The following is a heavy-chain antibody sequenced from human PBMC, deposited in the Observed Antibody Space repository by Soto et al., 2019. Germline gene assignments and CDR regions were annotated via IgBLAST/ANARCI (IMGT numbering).Heavy chain of an antibody. CDR2: INHSGST. CDR3: ARGRFTMVRGVRFDP. V-gene: IGHV4-34*01. D-gene: IGHD3-10*01. J-gene: IGHJ5*02. CDR1: GGSFSCYY. Sequence: SETLSLTCAVYGGSFSCYYWSWIRQTPGKGLEWIGEINHSGSTNYNPSLKSRVTISVDTSKNQFSLKLSSVTAADTAVYYCARGRFTMVRGVRFDPWGQGTLVTVSS.